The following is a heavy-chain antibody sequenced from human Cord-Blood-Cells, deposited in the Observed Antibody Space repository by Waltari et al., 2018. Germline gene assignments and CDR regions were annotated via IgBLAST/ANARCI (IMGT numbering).Heavy chain of an antibody. CDR3: AQMGDIDCSSTSCHLDY. D-gene: IGHD2-2*01. V-gene: IGHV1-69*01. CDR2: TIPIFGTA. CDR1: GGPFSSSA. J-gene: IGHJ4*02. Sequence: QVHLVQSGAEVKKPGSSVQVSCTAAGGPFSSSAISWVRQSSGRGLEWMGGTIPIFGTANYAQKFQGRVTITADESTSTAYMELSSLRSEDTAVYYCAQMGDIDCSSTSCHLDYWGQGTLVTVSS.